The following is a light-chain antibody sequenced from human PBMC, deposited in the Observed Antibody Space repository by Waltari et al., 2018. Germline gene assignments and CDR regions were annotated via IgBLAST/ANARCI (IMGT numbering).Light chain of an antibody. J-gene: IGKJ4*01. Sequence: ILLTQFPGTLSLSPGETATFSCRASHSVFSSYIGWYQQKPGQAPRLLIYGASNRATDIPDRFSGSGSGTDFTLTISRLEPEDFAVYYCQVYGSSPLTFGGGTKVEI. CDR1: HSVFSSY. V-gene: IGKV3-20*01. CDR3: QVYGSSPLT. CDR2: GAS.